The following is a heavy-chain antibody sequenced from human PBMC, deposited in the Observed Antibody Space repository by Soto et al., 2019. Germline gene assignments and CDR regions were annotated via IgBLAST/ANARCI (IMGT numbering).Heavy chain of an antibody. D-gene: IGHD4-17*01. V-gene: IGHV4-31*03. CDR3: ARLSHDYGDYFFDP. J-gene: IGHJ5*02. CDR2: IYYSGST. Sequence: QVQLQESGPGLVKPSQTLSLTCTVSGGSISSGGYYWSWIRQYPGKGLEWIAYIYYSGSTYYNPSLKGRVTVSVDTSKNLFSLKLSSVNAADTAVYYCARLSHDYGDYFFDPWGQGTLVTVSS. CDR1: GGSISSGGYY.